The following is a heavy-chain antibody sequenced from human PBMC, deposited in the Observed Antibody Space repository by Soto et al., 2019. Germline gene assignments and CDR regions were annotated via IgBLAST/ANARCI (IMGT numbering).Heavy chain of an antibody. D-gene: IGHD4-17*01. J-gene: IGHJ4*02. CDR1: GGSFSGYY. CDR3: ARDDYGDYRPVY. Sequence: QVQLPQWGAGLLKPSETLSLTCAVYGGSFSGYYWSWIRQPPGTGLEWIGEIDQSGGTNYNPSLKSRVTISIDTSQKQFSVKLRSVTAADTAVYYCARDDYGDYRPVYWGQGTRVTVSS. CDR2: IDQSGGT. V-gene: IGHV4-34*01.